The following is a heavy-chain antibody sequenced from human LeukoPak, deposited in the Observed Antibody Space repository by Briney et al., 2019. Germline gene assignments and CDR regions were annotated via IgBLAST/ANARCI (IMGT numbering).Heavy chain of an antibody. CDR3: ASTSPKYYYESSGYSSLFDN. CDR2: IYYSGGT. CDR1: GDSISSSSYY. J-gene: IGHJ4*02. V-gene: IGHV4-39*07. Sequence: SETLSLTCTVSGDSISSSSYYWGWIRQPPGKGLEWIGNIYYSGGTYYNPSLKSRLTISVDTSKNQFSLKLRSVTAADTALYYCASTSPKYYYESSGYSSLFDNWGQGTLVTVSS. D-gene: IGHD3-22*01.